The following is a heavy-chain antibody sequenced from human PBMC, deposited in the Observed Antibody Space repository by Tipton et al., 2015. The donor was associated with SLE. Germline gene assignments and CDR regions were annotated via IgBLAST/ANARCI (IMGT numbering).Heavy chain of an antibody. CDR1: GGSISSGGYY. D-gene: IGHD1-14*01. Sequence: TLSLTCTVSGGSISSGGYYWTWIRQLPGKGLEWIGYIYYSGNTYYNPSHGSRLTISIDTSKNQFSLRLTSMTPADTALYYCARARRTTSSLFDYWGQGTLVTGSS. CDR2: IYYSGNT. CDR3: ARARRTTSSLFDY. V-gene: IGHV4-31*03. J-gene: IGHJ4*02.